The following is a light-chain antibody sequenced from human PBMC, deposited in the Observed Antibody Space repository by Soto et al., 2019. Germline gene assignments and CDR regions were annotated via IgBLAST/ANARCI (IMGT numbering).Light chain of an antibody. CDR3: QQYNSYSGGT. V-gene: IGKV1-5*01. Sequence: DIQMTQSPSTLSASVGDRVTITCRASQSISSWLAWYQQKPGKAPKLLIYDASSLESGVPSRFSGRGSGPEFTLTISSLQPDDFATYYCQQYNSYSGGTFCQGTKVEIK. CDR2: DAS. CDR1: QSISSW. J-gene: IGKJ1*01.